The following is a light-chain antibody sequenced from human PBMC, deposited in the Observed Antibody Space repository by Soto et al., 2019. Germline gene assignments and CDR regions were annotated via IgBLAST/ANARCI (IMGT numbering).Light chain of an antibody. CDR1: QGISTY. CDR3: QQSYNTPHT. Sequence: DIQMTQSPSSLSASVGDTVTITCRASQGISTYLNWYQQNPGKAPKLLMHDASTLESGVASRFSGSGSGPDFTLTSYSQHPEDFATYYCQQSYNTPHTFGQGTKLEIK. CDR2: DAS. V-gene: IGKV1-39*01. J-gene: IGKJ2*01.